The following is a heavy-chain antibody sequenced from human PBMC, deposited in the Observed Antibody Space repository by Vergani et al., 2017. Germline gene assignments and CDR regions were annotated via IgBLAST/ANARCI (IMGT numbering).Heavy chain of an antibody. J-gene: IGHJ4*02. CDR2: IYHSGST. Sequence: QVQLQESGPGLVKPSGTLSLSCAVSGGSISSSNWWSWVRQPPGKGLEWIGEIYHSGSTNYNPSLKSRVTISVDKSNNQFSLKLSSVTAADTAVYYCARDSGSSFYXFDYWGQGTLVTVSS. CDR3: ARDSGSSFYXFDY. D-gene: IGHD6-13*01. V-gene: IGHV4-4*02. CDR1: GGSISSSNW.